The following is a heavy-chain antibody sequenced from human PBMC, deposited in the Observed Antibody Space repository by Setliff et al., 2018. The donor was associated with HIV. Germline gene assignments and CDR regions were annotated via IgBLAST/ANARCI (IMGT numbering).Heavy chain of an antibody. J-gene: IGHJ4*02. D-gene: IGHD2-15*01. CDR2: IYYSGST. CDR3: ARGRVFCNGDSCYHLDS. Sequence: SETLSLTCTVSGGSISSGGYYWSWIRQHPGKGLEWIGYIYYSGSTYYNPSLKSRVTISVDTSKNQFSLKLSSVTAADTAVYYCARGRVFCNGDSCYHLDSWGQGILVTVS. CDR1: GGSISSGGYY. V-gene: IGHV4-31*03.